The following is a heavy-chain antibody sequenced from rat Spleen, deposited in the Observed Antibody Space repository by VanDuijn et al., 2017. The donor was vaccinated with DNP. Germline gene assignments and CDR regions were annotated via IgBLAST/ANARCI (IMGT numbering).Heavy chain of an antibody. CDR2: ISYNGGTP. CDR1: GFTFSDYY. Sequence: EVLLVESDGGLVQPGRSLKLSCAVSGFTFSDYYMAWVRQAPAKGLEWVATISYNGGTPYYPDSLKGRFTISRDNAKNTLYLQLNSLRSEDTALYYCARPLGATEGIVTYWGQGVMVTVSS. CDR3: ARPLGATEGIVTY. D-gene: IGHD1-11*01. J-gene: IGHJ2*01. V-gene: IGHV5-29*01.